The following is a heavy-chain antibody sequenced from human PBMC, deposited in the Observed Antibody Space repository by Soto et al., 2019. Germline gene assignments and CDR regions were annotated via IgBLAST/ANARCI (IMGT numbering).Heavy chain of an antibody. CDR3: TXHEGGAAADRPLDY. J-gene: IGHJ4*02. V-gene: IGHV4-39*01. Sequence: SETLSLTCTVSGGSIRSSTYYWGWIRQPPGKGLEWIGSIYYSGSTHYNPSLKSRVTMSVDTATNQFSLKLNSVTAADTAVYYCTXHEGGAAADRPLDYWGQGTLVTVS. D-gene: IGHD6-13*01. CDR2: IYYSGST. CDR1: GGSIRSSTYY.